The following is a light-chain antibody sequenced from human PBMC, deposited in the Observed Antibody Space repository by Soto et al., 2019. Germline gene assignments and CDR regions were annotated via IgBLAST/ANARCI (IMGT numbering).Light chain of an antibody. Sequence: VVLTQSPATLSFSPGERATLPCRASPSVSSNLAWYQQKPGQAPRLLIYGASTRATGIRARFSGSGSGTEFTLTISSLQSEDVAVYYCQQYNNWPPWTFGQGTKVDIK. CDR2: GAS. J-gene: IGKJ1*01. V-gene: IGKV3-15*01. CDR3: QQYNNWPPWT. CDR1: PSVSSN.